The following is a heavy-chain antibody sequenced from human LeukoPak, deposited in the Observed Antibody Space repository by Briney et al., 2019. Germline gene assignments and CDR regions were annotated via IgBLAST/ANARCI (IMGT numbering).Heavy chain of an antibody. D-gene: IGHD6-13*01. V-gene: IGHV3-30-3*01. J-gene: IGHJ4*02. CDR3: ARVHSSSWYCCSDL. CDR2: ISYDGNNK. CDR1: GFTFTNYA. Sequence: PGGSLRLSCAASGFTFTNYAMHWVRQAPGKGLEWVALISYDGNNKYYADSVKGRFTISRDNSKNTLFLQMSTLRPEDTAVYYCARVHSSSWYCCSDLWGQGTLVTVSS.